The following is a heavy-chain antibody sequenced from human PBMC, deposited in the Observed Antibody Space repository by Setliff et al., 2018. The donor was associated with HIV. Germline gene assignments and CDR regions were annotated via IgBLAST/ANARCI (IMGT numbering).Heavy chain of an antibody. CDR2: IIPILGIA. V-gene: IGHV1-69*10. D-gene: IGHD3-10*01. J-gene: IGHJ3*02. Sequence: GASVKVSCKASGGTFSSYAISWVRQAPGQGLEWMGGIIPILGIANYAQSLQGRVTITADESTSTFYMELSSLRSADTAVYYCAGPRGDEAFDIWGQGTKVTVSS. CDR3: AGPRGDEAFDI. CDR1: GGTFSSYA.